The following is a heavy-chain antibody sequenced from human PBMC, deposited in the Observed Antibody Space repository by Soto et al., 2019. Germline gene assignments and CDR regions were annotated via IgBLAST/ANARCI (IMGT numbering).Heavy chain of an antibody. J-gene: IGHJ6*02. CDR3: ARGGDDRLLEQALDV. Sequence: QVQLVQSGAEMKKPGASVKVSCKASGYLFTIYYMHWVRQAPGQGLEWMGVRNPSGGLTHYAQKFQGRVSFTGDTSTITVYMELSSLRSDDTAIYYCARGGDDRLLEQALDVWGQGPTVIVSS. CDR1: GYLFTIYY. V-gene: IGHV1-46*01. D-gene: IGHD3-3*01. CDR2: RNPSGGLT.